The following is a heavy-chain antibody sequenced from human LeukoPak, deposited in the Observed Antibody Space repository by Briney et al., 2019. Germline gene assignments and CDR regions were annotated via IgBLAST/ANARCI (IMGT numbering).Heavy chain of an antibody. CDR3: TRATVSDAFDI. CDR1: GFTFSGSA. Sequence: PGGSLRLSCAASGFTFSGSAMHWVRQASGKGLERVGRIRSKANSYATAYDASVKGRLTISRDDSKNTAYLQMNSLKTEDTAVYYCTRATVSDAFDIWGQGTMVTVSS. CDR2: IRSKANSYAT. D-gene: IGHD4-17*01. J-gene: IGHJ3*02. V-gene: IGHV3-73*01.